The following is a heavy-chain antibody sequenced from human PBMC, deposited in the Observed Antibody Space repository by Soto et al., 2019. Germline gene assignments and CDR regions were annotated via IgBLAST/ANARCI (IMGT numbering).Heavy chain of an antibody. Sequence: VQLHESGPELVKPSGTLPLSCAVSGGPITSSNWWSWVRQPPGKGLEWIGKISHSGTYDYNPSLKGRVTISVDRSKDQFFLNVRSVTAADTAIYYCARDYDGLDYWGQGILITVSS. V-gene: IGHV4-4*02. CDR2: ISHSGTY. CDR3: ARDYDGLDY. D-gene: IGHD3-16*01. CDR1: GGPITSSNW. J-gene: IGHJ4*02.